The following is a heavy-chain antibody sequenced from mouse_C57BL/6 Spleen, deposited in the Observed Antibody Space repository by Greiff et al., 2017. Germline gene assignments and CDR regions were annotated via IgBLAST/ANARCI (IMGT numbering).Heavy chain of an antibody. J-gene: IGHJ2*01. CDR3: ARDRVYGTYYFDY. CDR2: ISYDGSN. Sequence: EVQLQQSGPGLVKPSQSLSLTCSVTGYSITSGYYWNWIRQFPGNKLEWMGYISYDGSNNYNPSLKNRISITRDTSKNQFFLKLNSVTTEDTATYYCARDRVYGTYYFDYWGQGTTLTVSS. CDR1: GYSITSGYY. V-gene: IGHV3-6*01. D-gene: IGHD1-1*01.